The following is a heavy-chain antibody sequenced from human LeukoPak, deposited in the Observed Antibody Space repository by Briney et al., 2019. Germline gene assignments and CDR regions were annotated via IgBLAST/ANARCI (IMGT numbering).Heavy chain of an antibody. CDR1: GGSISSGGYS. Sequence: PSETLSLTCAVSGGSISSGGYSWSWIRQPPGKGLEWIGYIYYSGSTNYNPSLKSRVTISVDTSKNQFSLKLSSVTAADTAVYYCARAHIVVVPAACNWFDPWGQGTLVTVSS. J-gene: IGHJ5*02. D-gene: IGHD2-2*01. CDR2: IYYSGST. V-gene: IGHV4-61*08. CDR3: ARAHIVVVPAACNWFDP.